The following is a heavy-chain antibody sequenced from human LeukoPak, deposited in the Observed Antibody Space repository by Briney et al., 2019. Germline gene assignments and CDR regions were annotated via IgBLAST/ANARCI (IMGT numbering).Heavy chain of an antibody. Sequence: SETLSLTCTVSGGSISSSSYYWGWIRQPPGKGLEWIGSIYYSGSTYYNPSLKSRVTISVDTSKNQFSLKLSSVTAADTAVYYCASEELAVLNYWGQGTLVTVSS. D-gene: IGHD1-26*01. CDR2: IYYSGST. V-gene: IGHV4-39*07. J-gene: IGHJ4*02. CDR3: ASEELAVLNY. CDR1: GGSISSSSYY.